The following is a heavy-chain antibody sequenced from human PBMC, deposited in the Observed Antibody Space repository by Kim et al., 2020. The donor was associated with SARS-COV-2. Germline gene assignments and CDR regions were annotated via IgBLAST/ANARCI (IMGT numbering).Heavy chain of an antibody. Sequence: GGSLRLSCAASGFTFSSYWMSWVRQAPGKGLEWVANIKQDGSEKYYVDSVKGRFTISRDNAKNSLYLQMNSLRAEDTAVYYCARSIVVVPAALDYWGQGTLVTVSS. V-gene: IGHV3-7*01. J-gene: IGHJ4*02. CDR1: GFTFSSYW. CDR3: ARSIVVVPAALDY. CDR2: IKQDGSEK. D-gene: IGHD2-2*01.